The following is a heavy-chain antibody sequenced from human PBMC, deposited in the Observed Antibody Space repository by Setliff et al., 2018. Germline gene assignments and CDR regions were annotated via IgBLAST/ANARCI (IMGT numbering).Heavy chain of an antibody. CDR2: VYHGGDT. J-gene: IGHJ4*02. Sequence: KTSETLSLTCTVSGYPISRGFYWGWIRQSPGKGLEWIGSVYHGGDTYYNASLKSRLTISVDTSKNQFSLKLRSVTAADTAVYYCARTGTYRYFDYWGQGALVTVSS. D-gene: IGHD1-1*01. V-gene: IGHV4-38-2*02. CDR1: GYPISRGFY. CDR3: ARTGTYRYFDY.